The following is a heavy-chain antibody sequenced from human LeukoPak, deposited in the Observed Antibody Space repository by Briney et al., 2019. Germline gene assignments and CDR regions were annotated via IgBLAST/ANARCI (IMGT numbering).Heavy chain of an antibody. CDR3: ASRPISDYYYYMDV. V-gene: IGHV1-69*05. CDR2: IIPVFGTA. D-gene: IGHD1-26*01. J-gene: IGHJ6*03. Sequence: SVKVSCKASGGTFNSYAVNWVRQAPGQGLEWMGGIIPVFGTANYAQKVQDRVTITTDESTSTAYMELSSLRSEDTAVYYCASRPISDYYYYMDVWGKGTTVTVSS. CDR1: GGTFNSYA.